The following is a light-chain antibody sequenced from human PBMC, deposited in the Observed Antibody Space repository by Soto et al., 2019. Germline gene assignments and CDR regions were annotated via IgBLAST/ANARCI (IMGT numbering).Light chain of an antibody. CDR1: ECLSTY. CDR2: GAS. V-gene: IGKV3-15*01. CDR3: QSYNDWPFT. Sequence: EIVMTQSAATLSVSPGERVTLSCRASECLSTYLAWYQQKPGQAPRLLIYGASTKATGIPARFSGSGSATDFTLTISSLQSEDFAFYYCQSYNDWPFTFGQGTKLEI. J-gene: IGKJ2*01.